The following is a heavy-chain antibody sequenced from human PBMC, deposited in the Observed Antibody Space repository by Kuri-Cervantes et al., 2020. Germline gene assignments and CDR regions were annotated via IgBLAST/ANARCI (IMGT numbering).Heavy chain of an antibody. V-gene: IGHV3-53*05. D-gene: IGHD2-2*01. Sequence: GGSLRLSCAASGFTVSSNYMSWVRQAPGKGLEWVSVIYSGGSTYYADSVKGRFTISRDNSKNTLYLQMNSLRAEDTAVYYCARTPSIVVVPAANDYWGQGTLVTVSS. CDR3: ARTPSIVVVPAANDY. CDR2: IYSGGST. CDR1: GFTVSSNY. J-gene: IGHJ4*02.